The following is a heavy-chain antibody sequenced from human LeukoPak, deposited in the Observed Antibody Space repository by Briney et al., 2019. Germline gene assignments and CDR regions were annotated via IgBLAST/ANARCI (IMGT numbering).Heavy chain of an antibody. V-gene: IGHV5-51*01. Sequence: GESLEISCKGSGYSFANYWIGWVRQMPGKGLEWMGIVNPADSDTRYSPSFQGQVTISVDKSISTAYLQWSSLQASDTAMYYCATVPRIPAVGNTEYFQYWGQGTLVTVSS. D-gene: IGHD6-13*01. CDR2: VNPADSDT. J-gene: IGHJ1*01. CDR3: ATVPRIPAVGNTEYFQY. CDR1: GYSFANYW.